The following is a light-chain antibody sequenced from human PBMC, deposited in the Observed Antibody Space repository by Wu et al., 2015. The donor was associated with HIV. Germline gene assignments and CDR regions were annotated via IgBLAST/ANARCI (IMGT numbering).Light chain of an antibody. CDR2: AAF. CDR1: RGISSY. J-gene: IGKJ5*01. Sequence: DIQLTQFPPFLSASIGDRVTISCRASRGISSYLAWYQQKPGKAPKLLIYAAFTLQSGVPSRFSGNGSETEFTLTINSLQPDDFATYYCQRGITFGQGTRLEIK. CDR3: QRGIT. V-gene: IGKV1-9*01.